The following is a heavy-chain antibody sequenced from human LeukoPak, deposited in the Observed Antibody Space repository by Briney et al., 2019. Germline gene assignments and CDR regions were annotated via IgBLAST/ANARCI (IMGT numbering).Heavy chain of an antibody. CDR2: VSSSSSYI. CDR1: GFTFSSYS. CDR3: ARDPLWFGEEFLNDI. V-gene: IGHV3-21*01. J-gene: IGHJ3*02. D-gene: IGHD3-10*01. Sequence: PGGSLRLSCAASGFTFSSYSMNWVRQAPGKGLEWVSSVSSSSSYIYYADSVKGRFTISRDNAKNSLYLQMNSLRAEDTAVYYCARDPLWFGEEFLNDIWGQGTMVTVSS.